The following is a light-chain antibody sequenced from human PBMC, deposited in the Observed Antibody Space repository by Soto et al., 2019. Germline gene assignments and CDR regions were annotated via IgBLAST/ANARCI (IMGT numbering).Light chain of an antibody. Sequence: DIQMTQSPSSLSASVGDRVTITCRASQEISNHLAWFQQKPGKPPKSLIYDASSLQSGVPSKFSGSGSGTDFTLTISSLQPEDFATYYCQQYHNYPVTFGGGTKVVIK. J-gene: IGKJ4*01. CDR3: QQYHNYPVT. CDR2: DAS. CDR1: QEISNH. V-gene: IGKV1-16*02.